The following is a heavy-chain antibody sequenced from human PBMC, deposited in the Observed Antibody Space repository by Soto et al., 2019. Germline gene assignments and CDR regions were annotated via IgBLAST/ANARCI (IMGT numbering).Heavy chain of an antibody. Sequence: GGSLRLSCAASGFTFSSYSMNWVRQAPGKGLEWVSYISSSSSTIYYADSVKGRFTISRDNAKNSLYLQMNSLRDEDTAVYYCARVFIVTPPWIAAAGNRPIYYYYGMDVWGQGTTVTVSS. CDR2: ISSSSSTI. CDR1: GFTFSSYS. J-gene: IGHJ6*02. D-gene: IGHD6-13*01. V-gene: IGHV3-48*02. CDR3: ARVFIVTPPWIAAAGNRPIYYYYGMDV.